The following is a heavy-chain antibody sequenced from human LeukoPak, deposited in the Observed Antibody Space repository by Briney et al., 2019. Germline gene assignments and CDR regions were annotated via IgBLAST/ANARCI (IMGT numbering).Heavy chain of an antibody. CDR3: AREPMTTQGTGWDYYYYMDV. CDR2: IYYSGST. D-gene: IGHD4-11*01. CDR1: GGSISSSSSY. Sequence: PSETLSLTCTVSGGSISSSSSYWGWIRQPPGKELEWIGSIYYSGSTYYNTSLKSRVTISVDKSKNQFSLKLSSVTAADTAVYYCAREPMTTQGTGWDYYYYMDVWGKGTTVTVSS. J-gene: IGHJ6*03. V-gene: IGHV4-39*07.